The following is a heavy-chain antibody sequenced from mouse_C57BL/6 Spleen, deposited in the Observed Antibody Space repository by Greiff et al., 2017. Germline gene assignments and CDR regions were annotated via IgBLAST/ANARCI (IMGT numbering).Heavy chain of an antibody. Sequence: EVKLVESGEGLVKPGGSLKLSCAASGFTFSSYAMSWVRQTPEKRLEWVAYISSGCDYIYYADTVTGRFTISRDNARNTLYLQMSSLKSEDTAMYYCTSAVVSSSWFAFWGKGTLVTVSA. CDR2: ISSGCDYI. D-gene: IGHD1-1*01. V-gene: IGHV5-9-1*02. CDR3: TSAVVSSSWFAF. J-gene: IGHJ3*01. CDR1: GFTFSSYA.